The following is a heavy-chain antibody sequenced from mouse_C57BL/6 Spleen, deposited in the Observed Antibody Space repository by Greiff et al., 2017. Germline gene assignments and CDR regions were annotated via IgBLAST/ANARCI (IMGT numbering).Heavy chain of an antibody. CDR2: IYPGSGST. CDR3: ARSYYYGSSWRYFDC. Sequence: VQLQQPGAELVKPGASVKMSCKASGYTFTSYWITWVKQRPGQGLEWIGDIYPGSGSTNYNEKFKSKATLTVDTSSSTAYMQLSSLTSEDSAVYYCARSYYYGSSWRYFDCWGKGTTLTVSS. J-gene: IGHJ2*01. D-gene: IGHD1-1*01. CDR1: GYTFTSYW. V-gene: IGHV1-55*01.